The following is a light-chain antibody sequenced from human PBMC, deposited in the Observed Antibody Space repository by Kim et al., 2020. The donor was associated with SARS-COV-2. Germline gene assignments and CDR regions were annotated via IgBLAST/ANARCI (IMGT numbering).Light chain of an antibody. Sequence: DIQMTQSPSSLSASVGDRVTITCRASQSISSYLNWYQQKPGKPPKLLIYAASNLQSGVPSRFSGSGSGTDFTLTISSLQPEDFATYFCQQSYSTPRTFGQGTKVDIK. CDR3: QQSYSTPRT. V-gene: IGKV1-39*01. CDR1: QSISSY. CDR2: AAS. J-gene: IGKJ1*01.